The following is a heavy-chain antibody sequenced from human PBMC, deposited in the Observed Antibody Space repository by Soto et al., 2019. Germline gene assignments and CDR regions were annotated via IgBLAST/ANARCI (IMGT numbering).Heavy chain of an antibody. CDR3: ARVRYSSSWYSDAFDI. V-gene: IGHV3-74*01. Sequence: GGTLRLSCAASGFTFSSYWMHWVRQAPGKGLVWVSRINSDGSSTRYADSVKGRFTISRDNAKNTLYLQMNSLRAEDAAVYYCARVRYSSSWYSDAFDIWGQGTMVTLS. D-gene: IGHD6-13*01. CDR2: INSDGSST. CDR1: GFTFSSYW. J-gene: IGHJ3*02.